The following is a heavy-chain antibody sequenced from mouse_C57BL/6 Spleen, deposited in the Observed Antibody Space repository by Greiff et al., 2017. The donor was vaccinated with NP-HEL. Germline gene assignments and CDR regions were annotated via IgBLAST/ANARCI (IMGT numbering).Heavy chain of an antibody. CDR3: ARDGKRGRFAY. CDR2: ISYSGST. V-gene: IGHV3-1*01. CDR1: GYSITSGYD. J-gene: IGHJ3*01. Sequence: EVKLVESGPGMVKPSQSLSLTCTVTGYSITSGYDWHWIRHFPGNKLEWMGYISYSGSTNYNPSLKSRISITHDTSKNHFFLKLNSVTTEDTATYYCARDGKRGRFAYWGQGTLVTVSA. D-gene: IGHD2-1*01.